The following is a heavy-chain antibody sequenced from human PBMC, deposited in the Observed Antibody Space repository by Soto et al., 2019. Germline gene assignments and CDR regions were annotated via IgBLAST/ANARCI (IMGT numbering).Heavy chain of an antibody. V-gene: IGHV4-59*12. CDR2: MYYSGST. J-gene: IGHJ5*02. CDR1: GGSISSYY. Sequence: SETLSLTCTVAGGSISSYYWSWIRQPPGKGLEWIGYMYYSGSTYYNPSLKSRVTISVDTSKNQFSLKLSSVTAADTAVYYCARDEDPWGQGTLVTVSS. CDR3: ARDEDP.